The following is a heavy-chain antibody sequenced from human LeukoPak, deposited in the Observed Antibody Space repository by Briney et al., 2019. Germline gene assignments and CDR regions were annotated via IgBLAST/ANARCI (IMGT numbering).Heavy chain of an antibody. Sequence: PGGSLRLSCAASGFTFCSYAMSWVRQAPGKGLEWVSVISGTGGWTSYADSVKGRFTISRDNSKNTLHLQMNSLRAEDTAVYYCAKDYGGNPFDYWGQGTLVTVSS. D-gene: IGHD4-23*01. J-gene: IGHJ4*02. CDR1: GFTFCSYA. V-gene: IGHV3-23*01. CDR2: ISGTGGWT. CDR3: AKDYGGNPFDY.